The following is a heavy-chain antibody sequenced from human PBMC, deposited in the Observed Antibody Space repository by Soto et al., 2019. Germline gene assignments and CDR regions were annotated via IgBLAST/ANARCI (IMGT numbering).Heavy chain of an antibody. CDR2: ISYDGSNK. CDR1: GFTFSSYG. CDR3: AKDLSIAASKGAFDI. D-gene: IGHD6-6*01. J-gene: IGHJ3*02. Sequence: GGSLRLSCAASGFTFSSYGMHWVRQAPGKGLEWVAVISYDGSNKYYADSVKGRFTISRDNSKNTLYLQMNSLRAEDTAVYYCAKDLSIAASKGAFDIWGQGTMVTVSS. V-gene: IGHV3-30*18.